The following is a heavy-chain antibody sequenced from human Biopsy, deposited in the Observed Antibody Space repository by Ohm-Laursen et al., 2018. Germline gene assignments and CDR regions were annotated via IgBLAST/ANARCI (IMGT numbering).Heavy chain of an antibody. Sequence: SDTLPLTCTVSGESMGTYYWTWIRQPPGKGLEWIGHVYNGGITNYNPSLKSRVTISKDTSKNQFSLQVNSVTAADTAVYYCARTPRDSFWSGSYKRGLWFDPWGQGTLVIVSS. D-gene: IGHD3-3*01. J-gene: IGHJ5*02. V-gene: IGHV4-59*07. CDR1: GESMGTYY. CDR2: VYNGGIT. CDR3: ARTPRDSFWSGSYKRGLWFDP.